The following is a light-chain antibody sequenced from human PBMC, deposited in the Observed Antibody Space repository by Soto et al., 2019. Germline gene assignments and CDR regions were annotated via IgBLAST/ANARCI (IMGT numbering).Light chain of an antibody. CDR2: EGS. J-gene: IGLJ2*01. CDR3: CSYAGSSTS. CDR1: SSDVGSYNL. Sequence: QSALTQPASVSGSPGQSITISCTGTSSDVGSYNLVSWYQQHPGKAPKLMIYEGSKRPSGVSNRFSGSKSGNTASLTISGLQAEDEADYHCCSYAGSSTSFGGGTKVTVL. V-gene: IGLV2-23*01.